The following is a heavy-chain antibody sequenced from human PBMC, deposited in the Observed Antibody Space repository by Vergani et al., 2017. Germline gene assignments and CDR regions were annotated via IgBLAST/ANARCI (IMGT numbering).Heavy chain of an antibody. CDR2: IWYDGSNK. J-gene: IGHJ4*02. CDR1: GFTFSSYG. D-gene: IGHD6-19*01. Sequence: QVQLVESGGGVVQPGRSLRLSCAASGFTFSSYGMHWVRQAPGKGLGWVAVIWYDGSNKYYADSVKGRFTISRDNSKNTLYLQMNSLRAEDTAVYYCAKVQQWLLRXFDYWGQGTLVTVSS. CDR3: AKVQQWLLRXFDY. V-gene: IGHV3-33*06.